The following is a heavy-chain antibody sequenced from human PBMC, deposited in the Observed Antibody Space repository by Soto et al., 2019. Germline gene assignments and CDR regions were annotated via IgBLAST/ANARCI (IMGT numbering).Heavy chain of an antibody. J-gene: IGHJ6*02. CDR2: ISAYNGNT. CDR1: GYTFTSYG. CDR3: ARGRPVTTLSYYYGMDV. V-gene: IGHV1-18*01. Sequence: QVQLVQSGAEVKKPGASVKVSCKASGYTFTSYGISWVRQAPGQGLEWMGWISAYNGNTNYAQKLQGRVTMTTDTSASTAYMELRSLTSDDTAVYYSARGRPVTTLSYYYGMDVWGQATTVTVSS. D-gene: IGHD4-17*01.